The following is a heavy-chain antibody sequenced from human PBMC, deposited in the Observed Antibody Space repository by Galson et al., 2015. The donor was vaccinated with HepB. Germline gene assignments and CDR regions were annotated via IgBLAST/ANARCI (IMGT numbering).Heavy chain of an antibody. CDR3: VKGGGYSAIRGRGGFDS. CDR1: GFTFNSYA. Sequence: SLRLSCAASGFTFNSYAMHWARQAPGKGLQWVAVITYDGTNKFYARSVKGRFTISRDNSGNTLFLHMNSLRPEDTALYYCVKGGGYSAIRGRGGFDSGGQGALVTVSS. CDR2: ITYDGTNK. V-gene: IGHV3-30*04. D-gene: IGHD5-12*01. J-gene: IGHJ4*02.